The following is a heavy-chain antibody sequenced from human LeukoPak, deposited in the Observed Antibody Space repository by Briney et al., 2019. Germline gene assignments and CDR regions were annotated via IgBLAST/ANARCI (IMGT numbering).Heavy chain of an antibody. CDR2: INPSGGST. J-gene: IGHJ4*02. Sequence: ASVKVSCKASGYTFTSYYMHWVRQAPGQGLEWMGIINPSGGSTSYAQKFQGRVTMTRDTPTSTVYMELSSLRSEDTAVYYCARDEEWFGELLPFDYWGQGTLVTVSS. CDR1: GYTFTSYY. V-gene: IGHV1-46*01. CDR3: ARDEEWFGELLPFDY. D-gene: IGHD3-10*01.